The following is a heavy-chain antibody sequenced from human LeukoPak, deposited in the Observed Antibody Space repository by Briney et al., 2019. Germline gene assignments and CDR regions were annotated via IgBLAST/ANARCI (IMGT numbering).Heavy chain of an antibody. CDR1: GFTISDYW. D-gene: IGHD1-26*01. J-gene: IGHJ4*02. CDR2: IYSGGLT. Sequence: GGSLRLSCAASGFTISDYWMTWVRQAPGKGLEWVSLIYSGGLTYYADSVQGRFTISRDDSRNSVYLHLNSLRAEDTAVYYCARDARKVGSGLDYWGQGTLVTVSS. V-gene: IGHV3-53*01. CDR3: ARDARKVGSGLDY.